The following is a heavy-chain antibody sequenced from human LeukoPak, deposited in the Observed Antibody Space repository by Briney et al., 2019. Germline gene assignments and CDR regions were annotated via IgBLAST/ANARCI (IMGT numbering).Heavy chain of an antibody. Sequence: PGGSLRLSCAASGFTFDDYGMNWVRQAPGKGLEWVSGINWNGGSTGYADSVKGRFTISRDNAKNSLYLQMNSLRAEDTALYYCARDGDYSNYYYYYMDVWGKGTTVTVSS. CDR1: GFTFDDYG. J-gene: IGHJ6*03. CDR3: ARDGDYSNYYYYYMDV. V-gene: IGHV3-20*04. D-gene: IGHD4-11*01. CDR2: INWNGGST.